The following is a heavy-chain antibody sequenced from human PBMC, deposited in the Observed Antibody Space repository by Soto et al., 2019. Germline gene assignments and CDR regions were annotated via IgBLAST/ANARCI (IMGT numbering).Heavy chain of an antibody. CDR2: ISGSGGST. J-gene: IGHJ5*02. D-gene: IGHD6-13*01. V-gene: IGHV3-23*01. Sequence: EVQLLESGGGVVQPGGSLRLSCAASGFTFSSYAMSWVRQAPGKGLEWVSAISGSGGSTYYADSVKGRFTISRDNSQHTLYLQMNSLRAEDTAVYYCAKDRTGSSWYGNWFDPWGQGTLVTVSS. CDR3: AKDRTGSSWYGNWFDP. CDR1: GFTFSSYA.